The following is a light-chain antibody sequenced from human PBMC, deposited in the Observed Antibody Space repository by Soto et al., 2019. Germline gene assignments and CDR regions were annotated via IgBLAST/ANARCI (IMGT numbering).Light chain of an antibody. J-gene: IGKJ4*01. CDR3: QQGDSFPFT. V-gene: IGKV1-12*01. Sequence: DIHMTQSPSSVSASVGDRVTITCRASQDISTWVAWYQQKPGKAPKLLISAASTLQSGVPSRFSGSGSGTDFTLIISSLQPEDFATYFCQQGDSFPFTFGGGTKVEIK. CDR2: AAS. CDR1: QDISTW.